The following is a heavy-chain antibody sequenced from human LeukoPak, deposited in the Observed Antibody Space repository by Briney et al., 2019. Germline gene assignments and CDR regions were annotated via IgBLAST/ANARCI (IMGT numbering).Heavy chain of an antibody. CDR3: ARGPTVIYYYYGMDV. D-gene: IGHD4-11*01. Sequence: SGTLSLTCTVSGGSISSYYWSWIRQPPGKGLEWIGYIYYSGSTNYNPSLKSRVTISVDTSKNQFSLKLSSVTAADTAVYYCARGPTVIYYYYGMDVWGQGTTVTVSS. J-gene: IGHJ6*02. CDR2: IYYSGST. V-gene: IGHV4-59*01. CDR1: GGSISSYY.